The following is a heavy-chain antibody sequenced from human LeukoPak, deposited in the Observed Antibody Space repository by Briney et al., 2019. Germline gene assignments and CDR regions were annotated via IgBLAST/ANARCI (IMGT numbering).Heavy chain of an antibody. V-gene: IGHV3-23*01. Sequence: GGSLRLSCAASGFTFSSYAMSWVRQAPGKGLEWVSAISGSGGSTYYADSVKGRFTISRDNSKNTLYLQMNSLRAEDTAVYYCAKDETLTTLPYYMDVWGKGTTVTVSS. CDR3: AKDETLTTLPYYMDV. CDR2: ISGSGGST. CDR1: GFTFSSYA. J-gene: IGHJ6*03. D-gene: IGHD3-3*01.